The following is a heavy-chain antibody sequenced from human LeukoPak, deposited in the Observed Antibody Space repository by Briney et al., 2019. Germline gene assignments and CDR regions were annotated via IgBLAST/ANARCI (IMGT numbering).Heavy chain of an antibody. D-gene: IGHD1-1*01. Sequence: SETLSLTGTVSGGSISSFFWSWIRQPPGKGLEWIGSMHYSGDSKYNPSLESRVSLSIDTSKQQFSLRLSSVTAADTAVYYCARDLELERNRWNYFESWGQGTLVTVSS. CDR1: GGSISSFF. CDR3: ARDLELERNRWNYFES. CDR2: MHYSGDS. V-gene: IGHV4-59*01. J-gene: IGHJ4*02.